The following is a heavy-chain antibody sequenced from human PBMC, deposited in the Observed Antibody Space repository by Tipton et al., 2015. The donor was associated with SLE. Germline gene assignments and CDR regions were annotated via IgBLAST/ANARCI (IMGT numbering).Heavy chain of an antibody. CDR2: MYFSGST. CDR1: GGSMSTYY. CDR3: ARQMQRCSACPKFFDY. J-gene: IGHJ4*02. Sequence: TLSLTCTVSGGSMSTYYWTWIRQPAGKGLAWVGRMYFSGSTNYNPSLKSRVTMSIDTSRNQFSLNLGSVTAADTAIYYCARQMQRCSACPKFFDYWGQGTLVTVSS. D-gene: IGHD6-19*01. V-gene: IGHV4-4*07.